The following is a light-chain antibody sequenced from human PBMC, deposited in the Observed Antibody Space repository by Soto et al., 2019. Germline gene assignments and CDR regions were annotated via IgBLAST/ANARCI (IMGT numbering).Light chain of an antibody. V-gene: IGKV1-33*01. CDR3: QQYDNLPLT. CDR1: QDINNC. J-gene: IGKJ4*01. CDR2: DAS. Sequence: DIQLTQSPPSPSASVGDRVTITCQASQDINNCLNWYQPKPGKAPQLLIYDASTLETVVPSRFSGSGSWTDFTFAISTLQPEDFATYYGQQYDNLPLTFGGGTKVEI.